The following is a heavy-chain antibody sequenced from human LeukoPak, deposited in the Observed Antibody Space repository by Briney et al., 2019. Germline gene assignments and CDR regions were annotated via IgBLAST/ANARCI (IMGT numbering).Heavy chain of an antibody. CDR2: IIGSGDNT. Sequence: GGSLRLSCAASGFTFSSYAMSWVRQAPGKGLEWVSAIIGSGDNTFYADSVMGRFTISRDNSRNTVYLQMNSLRAEDTAVYYCAKKGYGDLRYFDLWGRGTLVTVSS. D-gene: IGHD4-17*01. J-gene: IGHJ2*01. CDR1: GFTFSSYA. CDR3: AKKGYGDLRYFDL. V-gene: IGHV3-23*01.